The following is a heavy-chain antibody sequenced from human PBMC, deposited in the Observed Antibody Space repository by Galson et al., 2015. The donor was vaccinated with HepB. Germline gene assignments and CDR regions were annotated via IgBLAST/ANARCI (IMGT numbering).Heavy chain of an antibody. V-gene: IGHV3-23*01. CDR1: GFTFSSYA. CDR3: AKETRSSNYYYFYYMDV. J-gene: IGHJ6*03. CDR2: ISGSGGST. D-gene: IGHD4-11*01. Sequence: SLRLSCAASGFTFSSYAMNWVRQAPGKGLEWVSAISGSGGSTYYPDSVKGRFTISRDNSKNTLYLQMNSLRAEDTALYYCAKETRSSNYYYFYYMDVWGKGTTVTVSS.